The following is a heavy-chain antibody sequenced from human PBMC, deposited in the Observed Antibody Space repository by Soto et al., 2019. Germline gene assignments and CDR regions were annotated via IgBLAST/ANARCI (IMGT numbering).Heavy chain of an antibody. CDR3: AREGSRTPFDY. CDR1: GGSISSYY. Sequence: PSETLSLTCTVSGGSISSYYWSWIRQPPGKGLEWIGYIYYSGSTNYNPSLKSRVTISVDTSKNQFSLKLSSVTAADTAVYYCAREGSRTPFDYWGQGTLVTVSS. J-gene: IGHJ4*02. D-gene: IGHD6-13*01. CDR2: IYYSGST. V-gene: IGHV4-59*01.